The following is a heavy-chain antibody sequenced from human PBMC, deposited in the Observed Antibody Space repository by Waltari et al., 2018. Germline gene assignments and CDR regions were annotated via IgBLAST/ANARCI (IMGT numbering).Heavy chain of an antibody. CDR3: ARRRGGYCSGGSCYPQDAFDI. J-gene: IGHJ3*02. V-gene: IGHV4-34*01. D-gene: IGHD2-15*01. Sequence: QVQLQQWGAGLLKPSETLSLTCAVYGGSFSGYYWSWIRQPPGKGLEWIGEINHSGSTNYNPYLKSRVTISVDTSKNQFSLKLSSVTAADTAVYYCARRRGGYCSGGSCYPQDAFDIWGQGTMVTVSS. CDR1: GGSFSGYY. CDR2: INHSGST.